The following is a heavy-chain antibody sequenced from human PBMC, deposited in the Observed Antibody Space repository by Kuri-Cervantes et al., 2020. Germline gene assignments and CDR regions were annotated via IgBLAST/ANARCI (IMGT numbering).Heavy chain of an antibody. CDR1: GFTFSNAW. D-gene: IGHD3-9*01. CDR2: IKSKTDGGTT. CDR3: AREIIRYFDY. V-gene: IGHV3-15*01. Sequence: GESLKISCAASGFTFSNAWMSWVRQAPGKGLEWVGRIKSKTDGGTTDYAAPVKGRFTISRDDSKNTLYLQMNSLKTEDTAVYYCAREIIRYFDYWGQGALVTVSS. J-gene: IGHJ4*02.